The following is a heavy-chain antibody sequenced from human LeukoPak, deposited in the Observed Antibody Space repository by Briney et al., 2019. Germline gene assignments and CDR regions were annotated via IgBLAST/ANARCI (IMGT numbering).Heavy chain of an antibody. CDR2: ISSSSTNI. CDR1: GFTFSNYS. D-gene: IGHD3-10*01. J-gene: IGHJ4*02. CDR3: ARDRYGSGSPYYFDY. Sequence: GVSLRLYRAASGFTFSNYSRNWLPQAPGQGLEWFSYISSSSTNIYYTYSVKGRFTISRDNAKNSLYLQMNSLRAEDTAVYYCARDRYGSGSPYYFDYWGQGTLVTVSS. V-gene: IGHV3-21*01.